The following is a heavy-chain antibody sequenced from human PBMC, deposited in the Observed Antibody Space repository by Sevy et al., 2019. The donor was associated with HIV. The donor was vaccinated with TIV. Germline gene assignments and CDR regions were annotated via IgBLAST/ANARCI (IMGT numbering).Heavy chain of an antibody. CDR3: TTGFYCSGGSCYSSLGMDV. Sequence: GGCLRLSCAASGFTFSNAWMSWVRQAPGKGLEWVGRIKSKTDGGTTDYAAPVKGRFTISRDDSKNTLYLQMNSLKTEDTAVYYCTTGFYCSGGSCYSSLGMDVWGQGTTVTVSS. CDR2: IKSKTDGGTT. CDR1: GFTFSNAW. J-gene: IGHJ6*02. V-gene: IGHV3-15*01. D-gene: IGHD2-15*01.